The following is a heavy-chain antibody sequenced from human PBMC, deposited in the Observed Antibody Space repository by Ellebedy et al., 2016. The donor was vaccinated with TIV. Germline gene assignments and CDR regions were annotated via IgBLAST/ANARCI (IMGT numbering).Heavy chain of an antibody. Sequence: SETLSLTCTVSGASISGFFWGWIRQPPGEGLEWIGYIYGSGSTNYNPSLKSRVTISVDTSKNQFSLKLSSVTAADTAVYYCARGYCGGDCSPHAAFDIWGQGTMVTVSS. CDR3: ARGYCGGDCSPHAAFDI. J-gene: IGHJ3*02. D-gene: IGHD2-21*02. CDR2: IYGSGST. CDR1: GASISGFF. V-gene: IGHV4-59*01.